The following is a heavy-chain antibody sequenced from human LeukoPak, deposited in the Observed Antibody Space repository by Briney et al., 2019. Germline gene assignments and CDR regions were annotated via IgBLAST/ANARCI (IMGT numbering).Heavy chain of an antibody. CDR2: ISSSGSTI. CDR1: GFTFSDYY. Sequence: GGSLRLSCAASGFTFSDYYMSWIRQAPGKGLEWVSYISSSGSTIYYADSVKGRFTISRDDAKNSLYLQMNSLRAEGTAVYYCARDSSGYTYYFDYWGQGTLVTVSS. D-gene: IGHD3-22*01. V-gene: IGHV3-11*01. CDR3: ARDSSGYTYYFDY. J-gene: IGHJ4*02.